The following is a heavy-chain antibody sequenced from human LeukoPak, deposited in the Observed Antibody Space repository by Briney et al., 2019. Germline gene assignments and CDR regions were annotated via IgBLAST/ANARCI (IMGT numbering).Heavy chain of an antibody. V-gene: IGHV3-23*01. Sequence: GGSLRLSCTASGFTFSSYAMSWVRQAPGKGLEWVSGISGSGDSTYSADSVKGRFTISRDNAKNSLYLQMNSLRDEDTAVYYCARDRGTGYSGYDYSDYWGQGTLVTVSS. D-gene: IGHD5-12*01. CDR3: ARDRGTGYSGYDYSDY. CDR2: ISGSGDST. CDR1: GFTFSSYA. J-gene: IGHJ4*02.